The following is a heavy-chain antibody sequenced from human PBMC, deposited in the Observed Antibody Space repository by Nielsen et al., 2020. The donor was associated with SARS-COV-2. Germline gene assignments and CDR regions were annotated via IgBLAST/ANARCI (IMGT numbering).Heavy chain of an antibody. CDR2: ISSGGSYI. J-gene: IGHJ4*02. V-gene: IGHV3-21*01. CDR1: GFTFSSYS. Sequence: GGSLRLSCAASGFTFSSYSMGWVRQAHGKGPEWVSFISSGGSYIYYADSLKGRFTVSRDNAKNSLYLQMNSLRAEDTAVYYCAREAVYGSGSYYNSRPYDYWGQGTLVTVSS. D-gene: IGHD3-10*01. CDR3: AREAVYGSGSYYNSRPYDY.